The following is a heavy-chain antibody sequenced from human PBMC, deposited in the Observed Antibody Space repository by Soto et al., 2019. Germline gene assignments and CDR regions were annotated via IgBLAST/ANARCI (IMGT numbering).Heavy chain of an antibody. CDR1: GFTVSIYS. V-gene: IGHV3-48*02. D-gene: IGHD1-26*01. CDR2: ITSDTNTI. J-gene: IGHJ4*02. Sequence: EVQLVESWGGLVQPGGSLRLTCAASGFTVSIYSMNWVRQAPGKGLEWSSYITSDTNTIKYADSVKGRFTISRDNAKNLVYLQMNSLRDEDTAVYFCARLVEGHFDYWGQGTVVTVSS. CDR3: ARLVEGHFDY.